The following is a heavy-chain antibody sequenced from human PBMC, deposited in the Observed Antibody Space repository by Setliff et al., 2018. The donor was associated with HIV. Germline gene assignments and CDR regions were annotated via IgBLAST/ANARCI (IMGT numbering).Heavy chain of an antibody. D-gene: IGHD3-9*01. Sequence: GESLKISCKGSGYSFTNYWIAWVRQMPGRGLEWMGIIYPGDSDTRYSTSFQGQVTITADKSISTAYLQWSSLKASDTAMYYCARQGDYHILTGYYSGPHDAFDIWGQGTMVTVSS. V-gene: IGHV5-51*01. CDR2: IYPGDSDT. J-gene: IGHJ3*02. CDR3: ARQGDYHILTGYYSGPHDAFDI. CDR1: GYSFTNYW.